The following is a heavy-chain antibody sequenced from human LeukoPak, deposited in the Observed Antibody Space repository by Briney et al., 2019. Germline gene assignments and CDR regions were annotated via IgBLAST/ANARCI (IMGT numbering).Heavy chain of an antibody. J-gene: IGHJ3*01. Sequence: ASVKVSCKASGYTFTSYAMNWVRQAPGQGLEWMGRINPNSGDTNYAQKFQGRVTMTRDTSITTAYMELSRLRSDDTAVYYCARVEVVGAFDFWGQGTMVTVSS. CDR3: ARVEVVGAFDF. CDR1: GYTFTSYA. V-gene: IGHV1-2*06. D-gene: IGHD2-2*01. CDR2: INPNSGDT.